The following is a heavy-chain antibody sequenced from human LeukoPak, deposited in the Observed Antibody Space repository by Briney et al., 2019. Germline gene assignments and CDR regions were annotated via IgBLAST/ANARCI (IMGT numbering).Heavy chain of an antibody. CDR2: IRYDGSNK. J-gene: IGHJ4*02. D-gene: IGHD2/OR15-2a*01. CDR1: GFTFSSYG. CDR3: AKDQGPRDPFFLPDY. Sequence: PGGSLRLSCAASGFTFSSYGMHWVRQAPGKGLEWVAFIRYDGSNKYYAASVKGRFTISRDNSKNTLYLQMNSLRAEDTAVYYCAKDQGPRDPFFLPDYWGQGTLVTVSS. V-gene: IGHV3-30*02.